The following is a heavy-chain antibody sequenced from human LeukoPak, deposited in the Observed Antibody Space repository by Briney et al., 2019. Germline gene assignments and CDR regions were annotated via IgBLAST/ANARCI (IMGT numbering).Heavy chain of an antibody. CDR3: ARGEIDYFDY. J-gene: IGHJ4*02. CDR2: IYYSGST. CDR1: GGSISSGGYY. Sequence: SQTLSLTCTVSGGSISSGGYYWSWIRQHPGKGLEWIGYIYYSGSTHYNPSLKSRVTISVDTSKNQFSLKLSSVTAADTAVYYCARGEIDYFDYWGQGTLVTVSS. V-gene: IGHV4-31*03. D-gene: IGHD5-24*01.